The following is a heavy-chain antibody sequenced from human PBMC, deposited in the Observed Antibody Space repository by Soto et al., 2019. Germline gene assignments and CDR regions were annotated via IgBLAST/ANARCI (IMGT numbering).Heavy chain of an antibody. CDR3: TTGGVDIVVVPAFDYYYYMDV. Sequence: GGSLRLSCAASGFTFSNAWMSWVRQAPGKGLEWVGRIKSKTDGGTTDYAAPVKGRFTISRDDSKNTLYLQMNSLKTEDTAVYYCTTGGVDIVVVPAFDYYYYMDVWGKGTTVTVSS. CDR1: GFTFSNAW. V-gene: IGHV3-15*01. CDR2: IKSKTDGGTT. D-gene: IGHD2-2*01. J-gene: IGHJ6*03.